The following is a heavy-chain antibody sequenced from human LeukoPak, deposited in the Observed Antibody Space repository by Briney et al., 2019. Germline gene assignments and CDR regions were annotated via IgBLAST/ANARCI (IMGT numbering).Heavy chain of an antibody. CDR2: IYHTGHS. Sequence: SETLSLTCTVSGVSISDFYWSWIRQRPGEALEWIGYIYHTGHSNYNPSLKGRVTMSVDTSKNHLSLNLTTVTAADSAIYYCARHCIGGTCYDSWGQGTLVTVSS. D-gene: IGHD2-15*01. V-gene: IGHV4-59*08. CDR1: GVSISDFY. J-gene: IGHJ5*01. CDR3: ARHCIGGTCYDS.